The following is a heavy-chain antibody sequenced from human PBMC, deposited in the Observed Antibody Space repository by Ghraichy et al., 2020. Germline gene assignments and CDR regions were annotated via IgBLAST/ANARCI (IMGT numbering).Heavy chain of an antibody. D-gene: IGHD2-2*02. CDR1: GFTFSSYA. J-gene: IGHJ6*02. CDR3: ARDGYCSSPNCYTPILNDYYNAMDV. Sequence: GSLRLSCAASGFTFSSYAMSWVRQAPVKGLEWVSVISGSGGSTYYADSVNGRFTISRDNSKNTLYLQVNSLRAEDTTVYYCARDGYCSSPNCYTPILNDYYNAMDVWGQGTTVTVSS. CDR2: ISGSGGST. V-gene: IGHV3-23*01.